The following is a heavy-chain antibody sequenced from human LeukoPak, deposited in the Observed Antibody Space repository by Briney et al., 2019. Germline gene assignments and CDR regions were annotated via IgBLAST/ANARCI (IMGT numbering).Heavy chain of an antibody. J-gene: IGHJ5*02. CDR2: ISDSGGST. CDR1: GFTFSSYA. CDR3: AKGSRWYWFDP. Sequence: GASLRLSCAASGFTFSSYAMSWVRQAPGKGLEWVSNISDSGGSTYYADSVKGRFTISRDTSKNTLYLQMNSLRADDTAVYYCAKGSRWYWFDPWGQGTLVTVSS. V-gene: IGHV3-23*01. D-gene: IGHD6-13*01.